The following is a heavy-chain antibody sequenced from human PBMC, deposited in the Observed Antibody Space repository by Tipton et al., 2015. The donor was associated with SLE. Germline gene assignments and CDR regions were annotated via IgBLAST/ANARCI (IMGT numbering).Heavy chain of an antibody. D-gene: IGHD3-10*01. CDR1: GYSFGSYG. CDR2: IKSAGDT. J-gene: IGHJ6*02. CDR3: AKDSLSNYYGSGRDTMDV. V-gene: IGHV3-23*03. Sequence: SLRLSCAASGYSFGSYGMSWVRQAPGKGLEWVALIKSAGDTFYAASVRGRFTISRDNSRDMLYLEMNSLRAEDTAVYYCAKDSLSNYYGSGRDTMDVWGQGTTVTVSS.